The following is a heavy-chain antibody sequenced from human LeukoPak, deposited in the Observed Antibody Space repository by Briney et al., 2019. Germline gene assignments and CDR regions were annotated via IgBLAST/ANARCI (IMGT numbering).Heavy chain of an antibody. V-gene: IGHV3-30-3*01. D-gene: IGHD3-22*01. CDR2: ISYDGSNK. Sequence: PGASLRLSCAASGCTFSSYAMHWVRQAPGKGLEWVAVISYDGSNKYYADSVKGRFTISRDNSKNTLYLQMNSLRAEDTAVYYCARDRGLYYDSSGGLDYWGQGTLVTVSS. CDR1: GCTFSSYA. CDR3: ARDRGLYYDSSGGLDY. J-gene: IGHJ4*02.